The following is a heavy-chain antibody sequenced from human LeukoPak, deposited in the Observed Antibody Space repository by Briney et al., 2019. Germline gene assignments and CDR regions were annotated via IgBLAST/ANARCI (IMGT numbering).Heavy chain of an antibody. D-gene: IGHD6-19*01. V-gene: IGHV1-46*01. CDR3: AREGIAVAGILDYFDY. CDR2: INPSGGST. J-gene: IGHJ4*02. CDR1: GYTFTSYY. Sequence: ASVKVSCKASGYTFTSYYMHWVRQAPGQGLEWMGIINPSGGSTSYAQKFQGRVTMTRDTSTSTVYMELSSLRSEDTAVYYCAREGIAVAGILDYFDYWGQGTLVTASS.